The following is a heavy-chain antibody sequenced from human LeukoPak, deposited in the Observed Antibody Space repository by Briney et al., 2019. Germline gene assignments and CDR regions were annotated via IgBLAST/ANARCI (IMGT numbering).Heavy chain of an antibody. J-gene: IGHJ3*02. Sequence: PEGSLRLSCAASGFTFSAYGVTWVRQAPGKGLEWVSSMGVSGDNVHYADSVKGRFAISRDNSKNTLYLQMNSLRAEDAAVYYCAKDPNGDYVGAFDTWGQGTMVIVSS. V-gene: IGHV3-23*01. CDR3: AKDPNGDYVGAFDT. CDR2: MGVSGDNV. CDR1: GFTFSAYG. D-gene: IGHD4-17*01.